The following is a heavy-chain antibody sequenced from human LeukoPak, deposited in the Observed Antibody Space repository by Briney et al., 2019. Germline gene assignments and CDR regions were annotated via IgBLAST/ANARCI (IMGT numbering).Heavy chain of an antibody. D-gene: IGHD3-3*01. Sequence: NPSETLSLTCTVSGGSISSYYWSWIRQPPGKGLEYIGYIYYSGSTNYNPSLKSRVTISVDTSKNQFSLKLSSVTAADTAVYYCARILKYDFWSGYYWFDPWGQGTLVTVSS. CDR1: GGSISSYY. CDR3: ARILKYDFWSGYYWFDP. CDR2: IYYSGST. J-gene: IGHJ5*02. V-gene: IGHV4-59*01.